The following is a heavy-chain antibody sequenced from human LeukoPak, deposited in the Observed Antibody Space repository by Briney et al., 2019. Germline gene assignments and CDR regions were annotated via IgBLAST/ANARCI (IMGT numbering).Heavy chain of an antibody. CDR3: ARMVRGVAEVGY. Sequence: GGSLRLSCAASGFTFSNYAMSWVRQAPGKGLEWVSTISGSGGSTHYADSVKGRFTISRDNSKDTLYLQMNSLRAEDTAVYFCARMVRGVAEVGYWGQGTLVTVSS. V-gene: IGHV3-23*01. D-gene: IGHD3-10*01. J-gene: IGHJ4*02. CDR1: GFTFSNYA. CDR2: ISGSGGST.